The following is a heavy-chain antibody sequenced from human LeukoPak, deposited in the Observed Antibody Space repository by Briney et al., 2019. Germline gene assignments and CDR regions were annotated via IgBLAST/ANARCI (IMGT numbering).Heavy chain of an antibody. V-gene: IGHV1-69*13. CDR2: IIPIFGTA. CDR1: GGTFSSYA. Sequence: SVKVSCKASGGTFSSYAISWVRQAPGQGLEWMGGIIPIFGTANYAQRFQGRVTITADESTSTAYMELSSLRSEDTAAYYCASHLPLATKAFDIWGQGTMVTVSS. J-gene: IGHJ3*02. CDR3: ASHLPLATKAFDI.